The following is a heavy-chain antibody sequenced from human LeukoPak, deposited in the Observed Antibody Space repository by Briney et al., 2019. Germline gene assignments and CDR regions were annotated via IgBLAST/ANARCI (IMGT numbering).Heavy chain of an antibody. V-gene: IGHV3-48*03. CDR1: GFTFSTYE. Sequence: PGGSLRLSCAASGFTFSTYEMNWVRQAPGKRLEWISYISSSDSTRYYADSVKGRFTISRDNAKNSLYLQMNSLRAEDTAVYYCARSSSGWYHWFDPWGQGTLVTVSS. D-gene: IGHD6-19*01. CDR3: ARSSSGWYHWFDP. J-gene: IGHJ5*02. CDR2: ISSSDSTR.